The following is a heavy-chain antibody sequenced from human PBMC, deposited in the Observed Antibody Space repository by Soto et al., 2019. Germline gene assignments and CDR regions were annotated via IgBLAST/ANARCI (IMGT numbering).Heavy chain of an antibody. CDR1: GYTFTGYY. J-gene: IGHJ3*02. CDR2: ISAYNGNT. D-gene: IGHD6-19*01. V-gene: IGHV1-18*04. Sequence: GASVKVSCKASGYTFTGYYMHWVRQAPGQVLDLMGWISAYNGNTNYAQKFQGRVTMTTDTSMSTAYMELRSLRSDDSAVYYCAGPAHSSGWYDAFDIWGQGTMVTVSS. CDR3: AGPAHSSGWYDAFDI.